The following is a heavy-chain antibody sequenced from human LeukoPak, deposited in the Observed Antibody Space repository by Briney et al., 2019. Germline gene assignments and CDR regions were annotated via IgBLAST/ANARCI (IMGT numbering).Heavy chain of an antibody. CDR3: ARDIDYGGNSGFDY. D-gene: IGHD4-23*01. CDR2: IYYSGST. V-gene: IGHV4-59*01. CDR1: GGXISSYY. J-gene: IGHJ4*02. Sequence: SETLSLTCTVSGGXISSYYWSWIRQPPGKGLEWIGYIYYSGSTNYNPSLKSRVTISVDTSKNQFSLKLSSVTAADTAVYYCARDIDYGGNSGFDYWGQGTLVTVSS.